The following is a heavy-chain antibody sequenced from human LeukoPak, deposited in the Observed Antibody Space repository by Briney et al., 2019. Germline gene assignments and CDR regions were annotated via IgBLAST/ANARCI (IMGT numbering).Heavy chain of an antibody. D-gene: IGHD2-15*01. CDR3: GWSPNTFYLDY. Sequence: ASVKVSCKASGYTFTGYYIRWVRQAPGQGLEWMGWINPNSGGTNSAQKFQGRVTMTRDTSISTAYMELSRLQSDDTAVYYCGWSPNTFYLDYWGQGTLVTVSS. J-gene: IGHJ4*02. V-gene: IGHV1-2*02. CDR1: GYTFTGYY. CDR2: INPNSGGT.